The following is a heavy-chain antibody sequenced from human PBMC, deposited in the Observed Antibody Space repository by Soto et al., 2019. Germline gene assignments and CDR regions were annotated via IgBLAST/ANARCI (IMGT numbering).Heavy chain of an antibody. CDR1: GYTFTGYY. Sequence: ASVKVSCKASGYTFTGYYMHWVRQAPGQGLEWMGWINPNSGGTNYAQKFQGRVTMTRYTSISTAYMELSRLRSDDTAVYYCAREVTMIVVVLGPYGMDVWGQGTTVTVSS. J-gene: IGHJ6*02. V-gene: IGHV1-2*02. D-gene: IGHD3-22*01. CDR3: AREVTMIVVVLGPYGMDV. CDR2: INPNSGGT.